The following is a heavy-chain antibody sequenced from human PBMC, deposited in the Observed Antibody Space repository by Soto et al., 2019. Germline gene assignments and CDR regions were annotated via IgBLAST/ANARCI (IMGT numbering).Heavy chain of an antibody. J-gene: IGHJ5*02. V-gene: IGHV1-18*01. CDR2: ISAYNGNT. CDR1: GYTFTSYG. D-gene: IGHD3-22*01. Sequence: GASVKVSCKASGYTFTSYGISWVRQAPGQGLEWMGWISAYNGNTNYAQKLQGRVTMTTDTSTSTAYMELRSLRSDDTAVYYCARGYDSSGYYLYNWFDPWGQGTLVTVSS. CDR3: ARGYDSSGYYLYNWFDP.